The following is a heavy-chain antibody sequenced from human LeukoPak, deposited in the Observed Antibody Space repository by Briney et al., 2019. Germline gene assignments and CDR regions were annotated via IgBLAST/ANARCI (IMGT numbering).Heavy chain of an antibody. J-gene: IGHJ4*02. CDR2: FCSDGLSK. CDR3: ARSLYDYFDASGPLGS. Sequence: PGRSLRLSCVASGFTFSSYGMHWVRQAPGKGLEWVAVFCSDGLSKYYVDSVKGRFTISRDNTENTLYLQMNSLRAEDTAVYFCARSLYDYFDASGPLGSWGQGTRVTVSS. V-gene: IGHV3-33*08. CDR1: GFTFSSYG. D-gene: IGHD3-22*01.